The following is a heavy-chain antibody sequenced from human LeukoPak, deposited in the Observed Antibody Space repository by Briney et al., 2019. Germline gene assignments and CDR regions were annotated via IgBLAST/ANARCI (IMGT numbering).Heavy chain of an antibody. CDR3: AKHLRFLDPYFDY. V-gene: IGHV3-23*01. J-gene: IGHJ4*02. Sequence: PGGSLRLSCAASGFTFSSYAMSWLRQAPGKGLEWFSAISGSGGSIYYADSVKGRFTISRDNSKNTLYLQMNSLRAEDTAVYYCAKHLRFLDPYFDYWGQGTLVTVSS. CDR1: GFTFSSYA. CDR2: ISGSGGSI. D-gene: IGHD3-3*01.